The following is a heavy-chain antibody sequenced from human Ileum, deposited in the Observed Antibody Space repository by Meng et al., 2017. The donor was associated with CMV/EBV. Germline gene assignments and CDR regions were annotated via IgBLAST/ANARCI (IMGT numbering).Heavy chain of an antibody. V-gene: IGHV3-74*03. J-gene: IGHJ4*02. D-gene: IGHD2-2*01. CDR3: ATDIVVVPAGPVVY. CDR2: INSDGSSI. CDR1: GFTLSTYW. Sequence: GESLKISCAASGFTLSTYWMHWVRQAPGKGLVWVSRINSDGSSITYGDSVKGRFTISRDNSKNTLYLQMNSLRAEDTAVYYCATDIVVVPAGPVVYWGQGTLVTVSS.